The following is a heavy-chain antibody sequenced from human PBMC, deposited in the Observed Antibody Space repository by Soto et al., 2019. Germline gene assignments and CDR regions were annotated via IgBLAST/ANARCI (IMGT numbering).Heavy chain of an antibody. D-gene: IGHD4-17*01. V-gene: IGHV3-33*01. CDR1: GFTFSSYG. J-gene: IGHJ4*02. CDR3: ARDGPNYGDYGLACDY. Sequence: QVQLVESGGGVVQPGSSLRLSCAASGFTFSSYGMHWVRQAPGKWLECVAVIWYDGSNKYYADSVKGRFTISRDNSKNTLNLPMNSLRAADTAVYYWARDGPNYGDYGLACDYWGQGSLVTVSS. CDR2: IWYDGSNK.